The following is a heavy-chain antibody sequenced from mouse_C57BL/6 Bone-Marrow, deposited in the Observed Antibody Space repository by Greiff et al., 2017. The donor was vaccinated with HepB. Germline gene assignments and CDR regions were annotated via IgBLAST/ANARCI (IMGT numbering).Heavy chain of an antibody. Sequence: EVQLVESGPGLVKPSQSLSLTCSVTGYSITSGYYWNWIRQFPGNKLEWMGYISYDGSNNYNPSLKNRIAITRDTSKNKFFLKLNSVTTEDTATYYCARGYYDYDRFAYWGQGTLVTVSA. CDR3: ARGYYDYDRFAY. D-gene: IGHD2-4*01. CDR1: GYSITSGYY. V-gene: IGHV3-6*01. CDR2: ISYDGSN. J-gene: IGHJ3*01.